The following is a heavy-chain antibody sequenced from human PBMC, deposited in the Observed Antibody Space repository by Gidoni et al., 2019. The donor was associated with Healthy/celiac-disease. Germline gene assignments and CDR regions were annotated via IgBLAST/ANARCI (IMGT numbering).Heavy chain of an antibody. D-gene: IGHD3-22*01. Sequence: QVQLVQSGAEVKKPGSSVKVSCKASGGPFSSYSISWVRQAPGQGLEWMGGIIPIFGTANYAQKFQGRVTITADESTSTAYMELSSLRSEDTAVYYCASTPPHYYDSSGPLVGFDYWGQGTLVTVSS. CDR3: ASTPPHYYDSSGPLVGFDY. CDR1: GGPFSSYS. CDR2: IIPIFGTA. J-gene: IGHJ4*02. V-gene: IGHV1-69*01.